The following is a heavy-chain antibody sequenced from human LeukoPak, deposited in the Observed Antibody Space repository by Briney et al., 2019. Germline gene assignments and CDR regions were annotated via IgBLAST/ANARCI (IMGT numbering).Heavy chain of an antibody. V-gene: IGHV4-59*08. CDR1: GGSISNHC. CDR3: TRHRSGTWDLFDY. CDR2: VYYSGIT. D-gene: IGHD6-25*01. J-gene: IGHJ4*02. Sequence: SETLSLTCTVSGGSISNHCWSWVRQPPGKGLEWIAYVYYSGITNYNPSLKSRVTISSDSSKNQISLEVDSVTAADTAVYYCTRHRSGTWDLFDYWGQGTLVTVSS.